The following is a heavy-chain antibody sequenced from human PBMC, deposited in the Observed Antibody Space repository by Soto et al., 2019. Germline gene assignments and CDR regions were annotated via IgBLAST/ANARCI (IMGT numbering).Heavy chain of an antibody. CDR3: ARASSSDAFDI. D-gene: IGHD6-13*01. J-gene: IGHJ3*02. CDR2: IKQDGSEK. V-gene: IGHV3-7*01. CDR1: GFTFSSYW. Sequence: EVQLVESGGGLVQPGGSLRLSCADSGFTFSSYWMSWVRQALGKGLEWVANIKQDGSEKYYVDSVKGRFTISRDNAKNSLYLQMNSLRAEDTAVYYCARASSSDAFDIWGQGTMVTVSS.